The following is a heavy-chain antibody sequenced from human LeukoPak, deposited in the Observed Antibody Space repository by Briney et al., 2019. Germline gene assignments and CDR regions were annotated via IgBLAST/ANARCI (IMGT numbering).Heavy chain of an antibody. CDR1: GGSMTNLY. J-gene: IGHJ4*02. Sequence: SETLSLTCSVSGGSMTNLYWTWLRQPPGKGLEWIGYIYYSGSTNYNPSLKSRVTISVDTSKNQFSLKLSSVTAADTAVYYCARDQTNNFDFDYWGQGTLVTVSS. CDR2: IYYSGST. V-gene: IGHV4-59*01. CDR3: ARDQTNNFDFDY. D-gene: IGHD1-20*01.